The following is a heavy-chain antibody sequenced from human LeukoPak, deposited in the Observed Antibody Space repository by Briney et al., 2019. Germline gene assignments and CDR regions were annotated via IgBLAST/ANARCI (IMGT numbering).Heavy chain of an antibody. Sequence: SETLSLTCTVSGGSLSSSSYYWGWIRPPPGKGLEWIGSIYYSGSTHYNPSLKSRVTMSVDTHNNQFSLKLSSVTAAVTYLYYCAGAGYGLDAFDIWGQGTMVTVSS. V-gene: IGHV4-39*07. CDR2: IYYSGST. CDR3: AGAGYGLDAFDI. CDR1: GGSLSSSSYY. D-gene: IGHD5-18*01. J-gene: IGHJ3*02.